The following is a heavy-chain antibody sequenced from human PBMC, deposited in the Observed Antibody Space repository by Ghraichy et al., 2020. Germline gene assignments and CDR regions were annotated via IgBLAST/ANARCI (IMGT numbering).Heavy chain of an antibody. CDR3: ARDRARRGYLPKGHFDY. J-gene: IGHJ4*02. D-gene: IGHD3-3*01. Sequence: GESLNISCAASGFTFSSYAMHWVRQAPGKGLEWVAVISYDGSNKYYADSVKGRFTISRDNSKNTLYLQMNSLRAEDTAVYYCARDRARRGYLPKGHFDYWGQGTLVTVSS. CDR1: GFTFSSYA. CDR2: ISYDGSNK. V-gene: IGHV3-30-3*01.